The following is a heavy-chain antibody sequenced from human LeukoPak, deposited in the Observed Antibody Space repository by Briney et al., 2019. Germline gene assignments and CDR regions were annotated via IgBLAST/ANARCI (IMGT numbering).Heavy chain of an antibody. CDR3: ATETNGRHYDY. CDR2: IGPTGSDR. Sequence: GGSLRLSCTASGLTFSTSDFNWVRQAPGKGLEWVASIGPTGSDRYHADSIKGRFTISRDNPNNFLYLQMNSLRAEDTAVYYCATETNGRHYDYWGQGTLLTLSS. J-gene: IGHJ4*02. CDR1: GLTFSTSD. V-gene: IGHV3-21*06. D-gene: IGHD1-14*01.